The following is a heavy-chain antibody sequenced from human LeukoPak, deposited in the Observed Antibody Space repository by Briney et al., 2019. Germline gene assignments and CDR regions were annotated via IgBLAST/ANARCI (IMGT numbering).Heavy chain of an antibody. CDR3: ARLGRYCSGGSCYSDYYYYGMDV. CDR1: GYPFTSYY. CDR2: IYPGDSDT. Sequence: KVSCKASGYPFTSYYINWVRQAPGQGLEWMGIIYPGDSDTRYSPSFQGQVTISADKSISTAYLQWSSLKASDTAMYYCARLGRYCSGGSCYSDYYYYGMDVWGQGTTVAVSS. J-gene: IGHJ6*02. V-gene: IGHV5-51*01. D-gene: IGHD2-15*01.